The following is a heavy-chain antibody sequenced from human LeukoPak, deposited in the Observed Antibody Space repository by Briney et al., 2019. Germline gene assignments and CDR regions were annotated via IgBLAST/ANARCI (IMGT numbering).Heavy chain of an antibody. CDR3: VKDRCDRFTCPEV. CDR1: VSTFNTYA. V-gene: IGHV3-23*01. Sequence: GGSQRLSCAAPVSTFNTYAMYWVRQAPERGLEWLSGISDSGARTSYTGSVGGRFTISRDNSENTLYLQMSSLRAEDTALYYCVKDRCDRFTCPEVWGQGTLVTVSS. J-gene: IGHJ4*02. D-gene: IGHD3-16*02. CDR2: ISDSGART.